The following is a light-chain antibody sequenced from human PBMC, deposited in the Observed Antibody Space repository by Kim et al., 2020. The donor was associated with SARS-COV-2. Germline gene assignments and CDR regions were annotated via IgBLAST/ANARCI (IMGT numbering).Light chain of an antibody. Sequence: SYELTQPPSVSVSPGQTASITCSGDKLGDNYASWYQQKPGQSPVVVIFRDNRRPSGIPERFSGSNSGNTATLTISGTQAMDEADYYCQAWDSSIYV. CDR1: KLGDNY. CDR3: QAWDSSIYV. V-gene: IGLV3-1*01. CDR2: RDN. J-gene: IGLJ1*01.